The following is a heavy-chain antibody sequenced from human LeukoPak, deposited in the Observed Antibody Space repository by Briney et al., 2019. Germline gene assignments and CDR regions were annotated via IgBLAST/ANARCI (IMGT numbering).Heavy chain of an antibody. Sequence: GGSLRLSCAASGFTFSSYGMHCVRQAPGKGLERVAVISYDGSNEYYADSVKGRFTISRDNSKNTLYLQMNSLRAEDTAVYYCAKEGYYGSGSFPDYWGQGTLVTVSS. V-gene: IGHV3-30*18. CDR2: ISYDGSNE. J-gene: IGHJ4*02. CDR3: AKEGYYGSGSFPDY. D-gene: IGHD3-10*01. CDR1: GFTFSSYG.